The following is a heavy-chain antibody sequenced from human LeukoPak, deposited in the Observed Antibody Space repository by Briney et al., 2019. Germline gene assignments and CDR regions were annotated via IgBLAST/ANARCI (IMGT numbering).Heavy chain of an antibody. CDR1: GFSFSSYA. V-gene: IGHV3-23*01. CDR2: ISGSGGST. D-gene: IGHD2-2*01. J-gene: IGHJ6*02. CDR3: AKAHLYQYGMDV. Sequence: GGSLRLSCAASGFSFSSYAMSWVRQAPGKGLEWVSAISGSGGSTYYADSVKGRFTISRDNSKNTLYLQMNSLRAEDTAVYYCAKAHLYQYGMDVWGQGTTVTVSS.